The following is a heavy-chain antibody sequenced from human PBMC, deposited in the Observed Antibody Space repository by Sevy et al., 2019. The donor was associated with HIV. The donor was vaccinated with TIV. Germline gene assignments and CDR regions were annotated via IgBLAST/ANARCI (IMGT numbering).Heavy chain of an antibody. CDR3: ATGAHLPFDGFHV. CDR1: GYRVFNNW. V-gene: IGHV5-51*01. CDR2: IYPGNSDT. D-gene: IGHD1-1*01. J-gene: IGHJ3*01. Sequence: GESLKISCQGSGYRVFNNWVAWVRQMPGKGLEWMGIIYPGNSDTRYSPPFQGQVTISADNSIGAAYLQWSSLRPSDTAIYYSATGAHLPFDGFHVWGQGTKVTVSS.